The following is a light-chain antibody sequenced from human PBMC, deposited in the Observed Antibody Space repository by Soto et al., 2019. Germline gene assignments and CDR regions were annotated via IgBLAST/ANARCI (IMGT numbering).Light chain of an antibody. CDR2: EGS. CDR1: SSDVGSYDL. J-gene: IGLJ1*01. V-gene: IGLV2-23*01. CDR3: CSYTDSSNYV. Sequence: QSVLTQPASVSGSPGQSITISCTGTSSDVGSYDLVSWYQQHPGKAPKLMIYEGSKRPSGVSYRFSASKSGNTASLAISGLQAEDEADYYCCSYTDSSNYVFGTGTKLTVL.